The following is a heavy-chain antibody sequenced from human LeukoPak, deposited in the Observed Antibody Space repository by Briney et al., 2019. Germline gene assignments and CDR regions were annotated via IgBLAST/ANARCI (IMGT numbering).Heavy chain of an antibody. CDR3: ARRGLAAGFDY. J-gene: IGHJ4*02. CDR1: GGSFSGYY. V-gene: IGHV4-34*01. CDR2: INHSGST. D-gene: IGHD6-13*01. Sequence: SETLSLTCAVYGGSFSGYYWSWIRQPPGKGLEWIGEINHSGSTNYNPSLKSRVTISVDTSKNQFSLKLSSVTAADTAVYYCARRGLAAGFDYWGQGTLVTVSS.